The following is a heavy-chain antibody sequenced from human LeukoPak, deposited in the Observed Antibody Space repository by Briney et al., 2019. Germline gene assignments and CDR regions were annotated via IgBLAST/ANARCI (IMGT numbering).Heavy chain of an antibody. Sequence: GRSLRLSCAASGFTFSNYGMHWVRQAPGKGLEWVALISYDGSNKYYADSAKARFTISRDKSKNTVYLQMNSLRAEDTAVYYCAKDSRHYYFDYWGQGTLVTVSS. CDR2: ISYDGSNK. J-gene: IGHJ4*02. CDR3: AKDSRHYYFDY. D-gene: IGHD3-3*02. CDR1: GFTFSNYG. V-gene: IGHV3-30*18.